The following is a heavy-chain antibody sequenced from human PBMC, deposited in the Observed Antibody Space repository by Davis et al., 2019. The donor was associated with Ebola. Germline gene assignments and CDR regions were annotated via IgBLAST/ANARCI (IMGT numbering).Heavy chain of an antibody. Sequence: ASVKVSCKASGYTFSKYGINWVRQAPGQGLEWLGYISVLNGDTDYAQKFQGRFTMTTDTSTDTVYMDLRGLRSDDTAIYYCARAVTMVLPFTCFDSWGQGTRVTVSS. CDR2: ISVLNGDT. J-gene: IGHJ5*01. CDR3: ARAVTMVLPFTCFDS. V-gene: IGHV1-18*01. D-gene: IGHD3-10*01. CDR1: GYTFSKYG.